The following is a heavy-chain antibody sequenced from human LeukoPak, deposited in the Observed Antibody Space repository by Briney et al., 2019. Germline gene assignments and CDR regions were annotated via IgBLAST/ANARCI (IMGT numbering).Heavy chain of an antibody. D-gene: IGHD4-17*01. CDR2: IYYTGTT. J-gene: IGHJ4*02. CDR1: GDSTTTYF. Sequence: SETLSLTCTLSGDSTTTYFWSWIRQPPGKGLEWIGYIYYTGTTNYNPSLKSRVTISVDTSKNQFSLKVSSVTAADTGVYYCASKSTDHGELRFDYWGQGTLVTVSS. CDR3: ASKSTDHGELRFDY. V-gene: IGHV4-59*01.